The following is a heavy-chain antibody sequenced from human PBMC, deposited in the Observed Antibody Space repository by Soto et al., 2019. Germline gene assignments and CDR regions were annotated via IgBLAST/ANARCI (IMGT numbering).Heavy chain of an antibody. CDR3: ARWTTKKAAFDI. V-gene: IGHV4-30-4*01. D-gene: IGHD4-17*01. J-gene: IGHJ3*02. CDR2: SYYSGST. CDR1: GGSLSSGDYY. Sequence: QVQLQESVPGLVKPSQTLSLTCTVSGGSLSSGDYYWSWIRQPPGKGLEWIGYSYYSGSTYSKPSLKRRVTISVDTSKNQFSLALSSVTAADTAVCYCARWTTKKAAFDIWGQGTMVNVSS.